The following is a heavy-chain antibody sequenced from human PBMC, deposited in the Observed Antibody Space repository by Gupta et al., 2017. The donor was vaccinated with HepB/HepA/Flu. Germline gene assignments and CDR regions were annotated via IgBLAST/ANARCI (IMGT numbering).Heavy chain of an antibody. CDR2: IEYSSGAI. CDR1: GASISSRSYY. V-gene: IGHV4-39*01. Sequence: QLQLQESGPGLVNPSETLSLTCIVSGASISSRSYYWGWIRQSPGKGLEWIGSIEYSSGAIYYSSSLKSRVTISVDTSKNQFSLKLNSVTAADTAVYYCGSKRGIGNWFDPWGQGTLVTVSS. CDR3: GSKRGIGNWFDP. D-gene: IGHD2-15*01. J-gene: IGHJ5*02.